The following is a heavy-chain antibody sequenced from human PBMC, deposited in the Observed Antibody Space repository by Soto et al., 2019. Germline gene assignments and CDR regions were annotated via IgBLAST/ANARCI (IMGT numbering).Heavy chain of an antibody. CDR1: GYSFTIYW. D-gene: IGHD6-13*01. Sequence: GESLKISCNGSGYSFTIYWIGWVRQMPGKGLEWMGIIYPGDSDTRYSPSFQGQVTISADKSISTAYLQWSSLKASDTAMYYCARSSSPPSYYYYGMDVWGQGTTVTVSS. V-gene: IGHV5-51*01. CDR3: ARSSSPPSYYYYGMDV. J-gene: IGHJ6*02. CDR2: IYPGDSDT.